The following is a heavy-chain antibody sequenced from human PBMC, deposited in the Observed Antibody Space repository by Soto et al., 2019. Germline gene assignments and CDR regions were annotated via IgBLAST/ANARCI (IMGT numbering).Heavy chain of an antibody. CDR2: ISGSSSDT. V-gene: IGHV3-21*05. CDR3: ARGIHNNYGVTPAY. D-gene: IGHD2-8*01. Sequence: GGSLRLSCAASGLTFSSYAMNWVRQAPGRGLEWVSYISGSSSDTHYADSVKGRFTISRDNAKNSLYLQMNSLRAEDSAVYYCARGIHNNYGVTPAYWGQGTLVTVSS. CDR1: GLTFSSYA. J-gene: IGHJ4*02.